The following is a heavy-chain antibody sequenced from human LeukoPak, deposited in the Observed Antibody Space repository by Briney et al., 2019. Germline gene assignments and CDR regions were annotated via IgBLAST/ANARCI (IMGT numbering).Heavy chain of an antibody. CDR2: IYYNGST. Sequence: NASETLSLTCTVSGGSISSYYWSWIRQPPGKGLELIGNIYYNGSTNYSPSLKSRVTISVDMSKNQFSLRLTSVTAADTALYYCARDVPFSLWGQGTLVTVSS. CDR3: ARDVPFSL. J-gene: IGHJ4*02. V-gene: IGHV4-59*01. CDR1: GGSISSYY.